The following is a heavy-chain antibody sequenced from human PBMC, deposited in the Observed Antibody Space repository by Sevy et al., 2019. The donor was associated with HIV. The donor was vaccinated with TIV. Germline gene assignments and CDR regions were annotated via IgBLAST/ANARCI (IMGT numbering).Heavy chain of an antibody. D-gene: IGHD3-10*01. CDR2: IWYDGSNK. Sequence: GGSLRLSCAASGVTFSSYGMHWVRQAPGKGLEWVAVIWYDGSNKYYADSVKGRFTISRDNSKNTLYLQTNSLRAEDTAVYYCARGTDYYGSGSYYNVPSDYWGQGTLVTVSS. J-gene: IGHJ4*02. V-gene: IGHV3-33*01. CDR3: ARGTDYYGSGSYYNVPSDY. CDR1: GVTFSSYG.